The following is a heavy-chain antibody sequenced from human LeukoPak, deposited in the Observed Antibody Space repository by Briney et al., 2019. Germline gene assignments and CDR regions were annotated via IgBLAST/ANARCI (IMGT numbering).Heavy chain of an antibody. Sequence: PGRSLRLSCAASGFTFDDYVMHWVRQAPGRGLEWVSGISANSANIGYADSVKGRFTLSRDNAKNSLYLQMNSLRTEDMALYYCARDFCTGCNYYFYGMDVWGRGTTVTVSS. V-gene: IGHV3-9*03. CDR1: GFTFDDYV. CDR2: ISANSANI. J-gene: IGHJ6*02. CDR3: ARDFCTGCNYYFYGMDV. D-gene: IGHD2-2*01.